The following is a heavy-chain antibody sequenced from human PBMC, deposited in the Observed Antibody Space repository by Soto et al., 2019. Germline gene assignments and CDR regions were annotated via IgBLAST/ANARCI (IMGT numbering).Heavy chain of an antibody. V-gene: IGHV4-59*01. D-gene: IGHD1-20*01. CDR3: AREGLTGNMADYYYYYGMDV. CDR2: IYYSGST. CDR1: GGSISSYY. J-gene: IGHJ6*02. Sequence: SETLSLTCTVSGGSISSYYWSWIRQPPGKGLEWIGYIYYSGSTNYNPSLKSRVTISVDTSKNQFSLKLSSVTAADTAVYYCAREGLTGNMADYYYYYGMDVWGQGTTVTVSS.